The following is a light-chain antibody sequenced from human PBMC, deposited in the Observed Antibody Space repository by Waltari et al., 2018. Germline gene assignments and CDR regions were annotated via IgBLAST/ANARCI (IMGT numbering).Light chain of an antibody. V-gene: IGLV1-47*01. J-gene: IGLJ3*02. CDR2: RNK. Sequence: QSVLTQPPSASGTPGQRVTISCSGSSSNIGSTYLYWYQQLPGTAPKLLISRNKQRPSGVPDRFSGAKSGTSASLAISGLRSEDEADYYCAAWDDSLSGWVFGGGTKLTVL. CDR3: AAWDDSLSGWV. CDR1: SSNIGSTY.